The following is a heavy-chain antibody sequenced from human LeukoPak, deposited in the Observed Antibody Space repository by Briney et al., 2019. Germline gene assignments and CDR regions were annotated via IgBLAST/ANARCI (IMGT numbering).Heavy chain of an antibody. CDR2: ISWDSGNS. CDR1: GFTFKDYA. CDR3: AKGPGAAVAKRYIQH. J-gene: IGHJ1*01. D-gene: IGHD6-19*01. Sequence: GGSLRLSCAASGFTFKDYAMHWVRQAPGKGLEWVALISWDSGNSYYADSVKGRFTIARDNSKNSLSLQMNSLRPEDTALYYCAKGPGAAVAKRYIQHWGQGTLVTVSS. V-gene: IGHV3-43D*03.